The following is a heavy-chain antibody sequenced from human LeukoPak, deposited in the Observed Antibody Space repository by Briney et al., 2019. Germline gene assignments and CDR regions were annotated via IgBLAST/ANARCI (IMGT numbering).Heavy chain of an antibody. Sequence: GGSLRLSCAASGFTFSTYYMNWVRQAPGKGLEWVSSISSSSIYIYYADSVKGRFTISRDNAKNSLYLQMNSLRAEDTAVYYCARVRRDTAMVNYMDVWGNGTTVTISS. CDR2: ISSSSIYI. CDR1: GFTFSTYY. D-gene: IGHD5-18*01. J-gene: IGHJ6*03. V-gene: IGHV3-21*01. CDR3: ARVRRDTAMVNYMDV.